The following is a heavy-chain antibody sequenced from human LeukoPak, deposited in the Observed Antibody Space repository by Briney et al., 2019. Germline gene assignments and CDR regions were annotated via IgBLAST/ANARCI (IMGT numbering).Heavy chain of an antibody. J-gene: IGHJ6*02. V-gene: IGHV4-59*02. CDR1: GDSVRRYY. Sequence: SETLSLTCTVPGDSVRRYYWNWIRQPPGKGLEWIGYIHQSGSTNYSPSLKSRVTISVDTSKNQFSLKLSSVTAADTAVYYCARGGYSGYDSPDYYYYYGMDVWGQGTTVTVSS. D-gene: IGHD5-12*01. CDR2: IHQSGST. CDR3: ARGGYSGYDSPDYYYYYGMDV.